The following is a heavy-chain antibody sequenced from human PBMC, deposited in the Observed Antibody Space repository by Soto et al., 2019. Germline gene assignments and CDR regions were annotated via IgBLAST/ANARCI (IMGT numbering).Heavy chain of an antibody. CDR2: INPNSGGT. CDR1: GYTFTGYY. V-gene: IGHV1-2*04. D-gene: IGHD3-22*01. Sequence: ASVKVSCKASGYTFTGYYMHWVRQAPGQGLEWMGWINPNSGGTNYAQKFQGWVTMTRDTSISTAYMELSRLRSDDTAVYYCARDLFSSTQPKASHYYDSSGSPAAGDYWGQGTLVTVSS. CDR3: ARDLFSSTQPKASHYYDSSGSPAAGDY. J-gene: IGHJ4*02.